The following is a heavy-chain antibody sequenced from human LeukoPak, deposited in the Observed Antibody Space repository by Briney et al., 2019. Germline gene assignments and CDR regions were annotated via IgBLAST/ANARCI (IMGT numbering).Heavy chain of an antibody. J-gene: IGHJ5*02. V-gene: IGHV4-59*01. CDR2: IYYSGST. D-gene: IGHD6-13*01. CDR1: GGSISSYY. Sequence: MTSETLSLTCTVSGGSISSYYWSWIRQPPGKGLEWIGYIYYSGSTNYNPSLKNRVTISVDTSKNQFSLKLSSVTAADTAVYYCAGGPSSSWLGDWFDPWGQGTLVTVSS. CDR3: AGGPSSSWLGDWFDP.